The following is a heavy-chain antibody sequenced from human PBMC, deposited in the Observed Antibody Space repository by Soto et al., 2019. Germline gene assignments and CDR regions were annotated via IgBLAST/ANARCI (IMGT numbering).Heavy chain of an antibody. V-gene: IGHV4-61*01. CDR2: ISYGGST. CDR1: GIPVTRGTYY. J-gene: IGHJ5*02. Sequence: QVQLQESGPGLVKPSETLSLTCTVSGIPVTRGTYYWSWIRQSPGKGLEWIGYISYGGSTNYNPSLKSRVTISVDTSKSQVSLHLTSVTAAGTAVYYCARGLAYCGGDCPWGRGTLVTVSS. CDR3: ARGLAYCGGDCP. D-gene: IGHD2-21*02.